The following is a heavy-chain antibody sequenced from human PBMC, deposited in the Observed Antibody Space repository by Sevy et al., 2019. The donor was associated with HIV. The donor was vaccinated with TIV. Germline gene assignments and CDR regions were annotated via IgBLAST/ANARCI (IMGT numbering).Heavy chain of an antibody. CDR2: FYLGGST. J-gene: IGHJ4*02. D-gene: IGHD5-18*01. CDR3: VRLVTAVVYYFDY. V-gene: IGHV4-38-2*02. Sequence: SETLSLTCTVSGYSISSGYYSGWIRQSPGKGLEWIGSFYLGGSTYYNPSLKSRVTISPDSSKNQFSLKLNSVTAADTAVYFCVRLVTAVVYYFDYWGQGTLVTVSS. CDR1: GYSISSGYY.